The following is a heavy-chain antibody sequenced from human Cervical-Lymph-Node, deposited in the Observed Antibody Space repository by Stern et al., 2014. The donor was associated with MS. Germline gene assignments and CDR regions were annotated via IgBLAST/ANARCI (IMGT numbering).Heavy chain of an antibody. Sequence: QVQLQESGPGLVKSSETLSLTCTVSGGSVSNGSCYWSWIRQPPGKGLEWIGYISYSGSTNYNPSLKSRVTILVDTSKNQFSLKLSSVTAADTAVYFCARQSSGGYRWGQGTLITVSS. V-gene: IGHV4-61*01. J-gene: IGHJ4*02. D-gene: IGHD5-18*01. CDR1: GGSVSNGSCY. CDR2: ISYSGST. CDR3: ARQSSGGYR.